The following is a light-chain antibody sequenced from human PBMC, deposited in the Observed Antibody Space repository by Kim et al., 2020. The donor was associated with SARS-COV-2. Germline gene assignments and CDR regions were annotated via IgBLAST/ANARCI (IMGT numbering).Light chain of an antibody. CDR1: QSVSTN. V-gene: IGKV3-15*01. Sequence: IVMTQSPATLSVSPGERATLSCRASQSVSTNLAWYQQKPGQAPRLLIYGASTRATGIPARFSGSGSETEFTLSISSLQSEDFAVYYCQQYNNWPPTFGGGTKVDIK. CDR3: QQYNNWPPT. CDR2: GAS. J-gene: IGKJ4*01.